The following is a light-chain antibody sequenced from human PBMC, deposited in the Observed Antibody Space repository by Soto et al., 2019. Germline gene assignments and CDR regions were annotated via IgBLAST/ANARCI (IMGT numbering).Light chain of an antibody. V-gene: IGKV3-20*01. CDR3: QQYTDSRT. CDR2: GAS. Sequence: EIMLTQSPCTLSLSTGERATLSCRASQSVSNNYLAWYQQKPGQAPRLLIHGASNRATGIPDRFSASGSGTDFTLTISRLEPEDFAVYYCQQYTDSRTFGQGTKVDIK. J-gene: IGKJ1*01. CDR1: QSVSNNY.